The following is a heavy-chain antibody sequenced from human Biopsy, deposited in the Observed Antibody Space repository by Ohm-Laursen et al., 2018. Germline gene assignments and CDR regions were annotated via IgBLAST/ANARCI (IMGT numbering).Heavy chain of an antibody. Sequence: SLRLSCAASGFSFSDYHMRWIRQAPGRGLEWVSYISGGGTIYYGDPMKGRFTISRDNADNSLHLQMKSLRAEDTAVYYCARELGNGMDVWGQGTPVTVSS. CDR2: ISGGGTI. J-gene: IGHJ6*02. V-gene: IGHV3-11*01. CDR1: GFSFSDYH. CDR3: ARELGNGMDV.